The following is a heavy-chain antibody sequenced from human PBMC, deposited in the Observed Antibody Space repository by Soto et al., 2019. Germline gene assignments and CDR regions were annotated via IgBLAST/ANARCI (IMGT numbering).Heavy chain of an antibody. CDR2: IWYDGRNK. J-gene: IGHJ6*02. CDR1: GFTFSNYG. D-gene: IGHD4-17*01. CDR3: ASDPPYDYGGTYGMDA. V-gene: IGHV3-33*01. Sequence: QVQLVESGGGVVQPGRSLRLSCAASGFTFSNYGMHWVRQAPGKGLEWVAVIWYDGRNKYYADSVKGRFTISRDNSKNTLYLQMNSLRAEDTAVYYCASDPPYDYGGTYGMDAWGQGTTVTV.